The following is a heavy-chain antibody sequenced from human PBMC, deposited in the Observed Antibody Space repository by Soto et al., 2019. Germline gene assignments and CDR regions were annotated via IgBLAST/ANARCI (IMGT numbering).Heavy chain of an antibody. V-gene: IGHV4-4*02. Sequence: SETLSLTCAVSGGSISSSNWWSWVRQPPGKGLEWIGEIYHSGSTSYNPSLKSRVTISVDKSKNQFSLKLSSVTAADTAVYYCATLYCGGDCYHLGEAFDIWGQGTMVTVSS. D-gene: IGHD2-21*02. CDR3: ATLYCGGDCYHLGEAFDI. CDR2: IYHSGST. CDR1: GGSISSSNW. J-gene: IGHJ3*02.